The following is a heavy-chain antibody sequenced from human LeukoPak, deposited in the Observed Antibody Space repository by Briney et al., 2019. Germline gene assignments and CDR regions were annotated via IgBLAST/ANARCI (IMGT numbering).Heavy chain of an antibody. J-gene: IGHJ4*02. CDR1: GYTFTSYD. CDR2: MKPNSGNT. CDR3: ATSLEPGYFDS. Sequence: ASVKVSCKASGYTFTSYDINWVRQATGQGLEWMGWMKPNSGNTGYAQKFQGRVTMTRSTSISTAYMELRGLRSDDTAVYFCATSLEPGYFDSWGQGTLVTVSS. V-gene: IGHV1-8*01. D-gene: IGHD1-1*01.